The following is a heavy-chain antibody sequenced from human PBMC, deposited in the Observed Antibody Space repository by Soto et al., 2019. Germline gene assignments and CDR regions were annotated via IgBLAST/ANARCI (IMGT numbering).Heavy chain of an antibody. J-gene: IGHJ4*02. CDR2: IYYSGTT. V-gene: IGHV4-61*01. CDR1: GDSVSNENYY. CDR3: ARSQRGRTAFTFDY. Sequence: SETLSLTCAVSGDSVSNENYYWSWIRQPPGKGLEWIGYIYYSGTTNYNSYLKSRLSLSVDMSKNQFSLKLTSVTAADTAVYFCARSQRGRTAFTFDYWGQGALVTVSS. D-gene: IGHD3-16*01.